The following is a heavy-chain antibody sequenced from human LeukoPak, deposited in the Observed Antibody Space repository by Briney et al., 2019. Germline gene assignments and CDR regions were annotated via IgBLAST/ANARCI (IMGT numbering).Heavy chain of an antibody. CDR1: GGSISSGSYY. Sequence: SETLPLTCTVSGGSISSGSYYWGWVRQPPGKGLEWIGSISYSGTTYYNLSLRSRVTLSVDTSKNQFSLKLSSVTAADTALYYCARHLRGGSIWFDYWGQGTLVTVSS. D-gene: IGHD6-13*01. CDR2: ISYSGTT. CDR3: ARHLRGGSIWFDY. V-gene: IGHV4-39*01. J-gene: IGHJ4*02.